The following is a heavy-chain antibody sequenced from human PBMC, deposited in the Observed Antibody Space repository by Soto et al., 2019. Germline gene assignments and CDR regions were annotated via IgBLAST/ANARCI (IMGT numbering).Heavy chain of an antibody. J-gene: IGHJ6*02. CDR3: ARRIPFGYGMDV. CDR1: GFTFSSYA. V-gene: IGHV3-64*01. Sequence: EVQLVESGGGLVQPGGSLRLSCAASGFTFSSYAMHWVRQAPGKGLECVSAITSNGGNTDYASSVKGRFTSSRDNSKNTLYLQMGSLRAEDMAVYYCARRIPFGYGMDVWGQGTTVTVSS. CDR2: ITSNGGNT. D-gene: IGHD2-21*01.